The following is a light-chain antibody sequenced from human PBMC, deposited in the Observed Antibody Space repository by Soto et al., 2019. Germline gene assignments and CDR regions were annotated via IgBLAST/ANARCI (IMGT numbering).Light chain of an antibody. CDR2: AAS. J-gene: IGKJ1*01. CDR3: QQLNSDPWT. CDR1: QGISSY. V-gene: IGKV1-9*01. Sequence: DIQLTQSPSFLSASVGDRVTITCRASQGISSYLAWYQQKPGKAPKLLIYAASTLQSGVTSRCSGSGSGTEFTLTISSLQPEDFATYYCQQLNSDPWTFGQGTKVEIK.